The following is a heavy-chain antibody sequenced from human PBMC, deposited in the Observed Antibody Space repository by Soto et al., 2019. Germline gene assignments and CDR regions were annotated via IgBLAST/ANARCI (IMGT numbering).Heavy chain of an antibody. CDR1: GFTFSSYE. J-gene: IGHJ3*02. CDR2: ISSSGSTI. V-gene: IGHV3-48*03. CDR3: AREAFTMIADDALDI. Sequence: GGSLRLSCAASGFTFSSYEMNWVRQAPGKGLEWVSYISSSGSTIYYADSVKGRFTISRDNAKNSLYLQMNSLRSEDTAVYYCAREAFTMIADDALDIWGQGTMVTVSS. D-gene: IGHD3-22*01.